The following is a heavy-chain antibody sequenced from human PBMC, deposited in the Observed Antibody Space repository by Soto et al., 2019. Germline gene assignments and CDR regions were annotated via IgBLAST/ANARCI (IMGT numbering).Heavy chain of an antibody. J-gene: IGHJ5*02. CDR2: ASPDGTST. CDR1: GFTFSSFG. CDR3: TRHGSGDYFLFDP. Sequence: EVQLVESGGGLVQPGGSLRLSCAASGFTFSSFGMHWVRQAPGKGLEWVSRASPDGTSTSYAGSVKGRFTISRDNAKNTLFMQMNSLRAEDTAVYYCTRHGSGDYFLFDPWGQGTLVTVSS. D-gene: IGHD4-17*01. V-gene: IGHV3-74*01.